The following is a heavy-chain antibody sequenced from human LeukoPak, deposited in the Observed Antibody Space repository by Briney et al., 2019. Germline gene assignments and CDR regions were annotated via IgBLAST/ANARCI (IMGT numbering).Heavy chain of an antibody. V-gene: IGHV1-46*01. CDR1: GGTFSSYA. CDR2: INPSGGST. D-gene: IGHD6-13*01. J-gene: IGHJ4*02. Sequence: ASVKVSCKASGGTFSSYAISWVRQAPGQGLEWMGIINPSGGSTSYAQKFQGRVTMTRDTSTSTVYMELSSLRSEDTAVYYCARSIAAVPVNLDYWGQGTLVTVSS. CDR3: ARSIAAVPVNLDY.